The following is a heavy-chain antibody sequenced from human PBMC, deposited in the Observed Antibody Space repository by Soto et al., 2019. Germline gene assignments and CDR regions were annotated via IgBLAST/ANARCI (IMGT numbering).Heavy chain of an antibody. D-gene: IGHD6-6*01. CDR1: GGSFSGYY. CDR2: INHSGST. Sequence: SATLSLTCAVYGGSFSGYYWSWIRQPPGKGLEWIGEINHSGSTNYNPSLKSRVTISVDTSKNQFSLKLSSVTAADTAVYYCARGRKYSSSSYYYYYMDVWGKGTTVTVSS. J-gene: IGHJ6*03. CDR3: ARGRKYSSSSYYYYYMDV. V-gene: IGHV4-34*01.